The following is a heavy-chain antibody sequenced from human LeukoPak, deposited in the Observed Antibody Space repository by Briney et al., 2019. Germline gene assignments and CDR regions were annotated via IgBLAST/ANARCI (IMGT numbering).Heavy chain of an antibody. Sequence: ASVKVSCKVSGYTLTELSMHWVRQAPGKGLEWMGGLDPEDGEAIYAQKFQGRVTMTKDTSTDTAYMELSSQRSEDTAVYYCATRRPMIWNDVSTTNDAFDIWGQGTMVTVSS. D-gene: IGHD1-1*01. V-gene: IGHV1-24*01. J-gene: IGHJ3*02. CDR1: GYTLTELS. CDR3: ATRRPMIWNDVSTTNDAFDI. CDR2: LDPEDGEA.